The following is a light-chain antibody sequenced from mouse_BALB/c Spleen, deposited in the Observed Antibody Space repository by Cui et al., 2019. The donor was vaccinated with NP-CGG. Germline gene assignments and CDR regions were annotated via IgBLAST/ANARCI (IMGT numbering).Light chain of an antibody. Sequence: QAVVTQESALTKSPGETVTLTCRSSTGAVTSINYANWVQEKPDHLFTGLIGGTNNRPPGVPARFSGSLIGDKAVLTITGAQTEDEAIYFCALWYSNHWVFGGGTKLTVL. CDR3: ALWYSNHWV. CDR2: GTN. V-gene: IGLV1*01. CDR1: TGAVTSINY. J-gene: IGLJ1*01.